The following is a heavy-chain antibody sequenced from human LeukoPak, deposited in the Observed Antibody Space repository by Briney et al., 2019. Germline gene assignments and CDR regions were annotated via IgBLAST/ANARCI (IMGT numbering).Heavy chain of an antibody. CDR3: AREAAYISGLNAFDI. V-gene: IGHV3-13*04. J-gene: IGHJ3*02. D-gene: IGHD6-19*01. CDR2: IGTAGDT. Sequence: GGSLRLSCAASGFTFSSYDMHRVRQATGKGLEWVSAIGTAGDTYYLGSVKGRFTISRENAKNSLYLQMNSLGAGDTAVYYCAREAAYISGLNAFDIWGQGTLVTVSS. CDR1: GFTFSSYD.